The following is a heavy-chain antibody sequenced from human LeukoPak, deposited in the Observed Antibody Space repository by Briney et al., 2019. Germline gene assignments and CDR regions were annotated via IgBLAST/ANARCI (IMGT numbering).Heavy chain of an antibody. CDR1: GFTFSSYG. CDR2: ILYDGSNK. Sequence: GGTLRLSCAASGFTFSSYGMSWVRQAPGKGLEWVAFILYDGSNKYYGDSVKGRFTISRDNSKNTLYLQMNSLRAEDTAVYYCARARTDFYDIKTLDYWGQGTLVTVSS. D-gene: IGHD3-9*01. J-gene: IGHJ4*02. CDR3: ARARTDFYDIKTLDY. V-gene: IGHV3-33*08.